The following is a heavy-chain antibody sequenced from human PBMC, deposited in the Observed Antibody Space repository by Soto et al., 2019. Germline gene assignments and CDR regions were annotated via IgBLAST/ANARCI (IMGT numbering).Heavy chain of an antibody. D-gene: IGHD6-19*01. CDR1: SVSEAW. V-gene: IGHV3-15*07. CDR3: TTDSPVAGGGPL. CDR2: IKSKAAGGTT. J-gene: IGHJ4*02. Sequence: SVSEAWMNWVRQAPGKGLEWVGRIKSKAAGGTTDYVAPVKGRFTISRDDSTNTLFLQMNSLKTEDTAVYYCTTDSPVAGGGPLWVQGTLVTVSS.